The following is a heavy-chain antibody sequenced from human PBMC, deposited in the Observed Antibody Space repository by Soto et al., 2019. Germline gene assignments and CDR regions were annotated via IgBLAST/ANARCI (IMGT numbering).Heavy chain of an antibody. CDR3: ARSRYYGSGSHNWFDP. J-gene: IGHJ5*02. Sequence: QVQLQESGPGLVKPSETLPLTCTVSGGSISSYYWSWIRQPPGKGLEWIGYIYYSGSTNYNPSLKSRVTISVDTSKNQFSLKLSSVTAADTAVYYCARSRYYGSGSHNWFDPWGQGTLVTVSS. CDR2: IYYSGST. CDR1: GGSISSYY. D-gene: IGHD3-10*01. V-gene: IGHV4-59*01.